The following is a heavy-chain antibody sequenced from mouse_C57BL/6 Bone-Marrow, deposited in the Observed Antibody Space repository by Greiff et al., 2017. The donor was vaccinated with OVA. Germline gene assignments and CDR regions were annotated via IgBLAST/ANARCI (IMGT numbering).Heavy chain of an antibody. CDR1: GYTFTSYW. CDR2: IDPNSGGT. CDR3: ARNYSNYEAWFAY. Sequence: QVQLQQPGAELVKPGASVKLSCKASGYTFTSYWMHWVKQRPGRGLEWIGRIDPNSGGTKYNEKFKSKATLTVDKPSSTAYMPLSSLTSEDSAVYYCARNYSNYEAWFAYWGQGTLVTVSA. V-gene: IGHV1-72*01. D-gene: IGHD2-5*01. J-gene: IGHJ3*01.